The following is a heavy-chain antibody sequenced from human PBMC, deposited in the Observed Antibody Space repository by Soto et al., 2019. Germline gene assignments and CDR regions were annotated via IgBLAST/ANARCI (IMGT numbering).Heavy chain of an antibody. CDR1: GDTISNSFY. D-gene: IGHD4-17*01. J-gene: IGHJ4*02. V-gene: IGHV4-59*01. CDR2: IYYSGST. CDR3: ARRYGASFDY. Sequence: ASETLSLPCSVSGDTISNSFYRAWIRQPPGKGLEWIGYIYYSGSTNYNPSLKSRVTISVDTSKNQFSLKLSSVTAADTAVYYCARRYGASFDYWGQGTLVTVSS.